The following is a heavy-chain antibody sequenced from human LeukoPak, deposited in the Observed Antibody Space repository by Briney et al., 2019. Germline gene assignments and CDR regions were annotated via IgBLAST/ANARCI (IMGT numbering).Heavy chain of an antibody. CDR1: GFTFSSYE. CDR3: ARRWGSHDAFDI. J-gene: IGHJ3*02. V-gene: IGHV3-48*03. D-gene: IGHD7-27*01. Sequence: PGGSLRLSCAASGFTFSSYEMNWVRQAPGKGLEWVSYISSSGSTIYYADSVKGRFTISRDNAKNSLYLQMNSLRAEDTAVYYCARRWGSHDAFDIWGQGTMVTVSS. CDR2: ISSSGSTI.